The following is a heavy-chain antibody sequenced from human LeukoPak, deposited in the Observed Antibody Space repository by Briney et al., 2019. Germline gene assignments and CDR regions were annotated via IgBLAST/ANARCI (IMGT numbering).Heavy chain of an antibody. D-gene: IGHD3-3*01. CDR1: GGSFSGYY. J-gene: IGHJ5*02. V-gene: IGHV4-34*01. CDR2: INHSGST. CDR3: ARGIPSYYDFWSGQRGTYWFDP. Sequence: SETVSLTCAVYGGSFSGYYWSWIRQPPGKGLEWIGEINHSGSTNYNPSLKSRVTISVDTSKNQFSLKLSSVTAADTAVYYCARGIPSYYDFWSGQRGTYWFDPWGQGTLVTVSS.